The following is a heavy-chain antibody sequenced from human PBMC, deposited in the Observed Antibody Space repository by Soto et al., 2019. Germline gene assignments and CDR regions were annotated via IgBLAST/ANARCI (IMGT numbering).Heavy chain of an antibody. CDR1: GFTFSNAW. D-gene: IGHD3-10*01. V-gene: IGHV3-15*01. J-gene: IGHJ4*02. CDR3: TTDIGEDGSGSYSPTYYFDY. Sequence: GGSLRLSCAASGFTFSNAWMSWVRQAPGKGLEWVGRIKSKTDGGTTDYAAPVKGRFTISRDDSKNTLYLQMNSLKTEDTAVYYCTTDIGEDGSGSYSPTYYFDYWGQGTLVTVSS. CDR2: IKSKTDGGTT.